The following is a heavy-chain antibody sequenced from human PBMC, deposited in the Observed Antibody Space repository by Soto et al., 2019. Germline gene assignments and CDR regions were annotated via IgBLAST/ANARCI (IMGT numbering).Heavy chain of an antibody. CDR2: IYYSGST. J-gene: IGHJ5*02. CDR3: ARLFHYAQHP. CDR1: GGSISSSSYY. V-gene: IGHV4-39*01. Sequence: SETLSLTCTVSGGSISSSSYYWGWIRQPPGKGLEWIGSIYYSGSTYYNPSLKSRVTISVDTSKNQFSLKLSSVTAADTAVYYRARLFHYAQHPWGQGTLVTVSS. D-gene: IGHD2-2*01.